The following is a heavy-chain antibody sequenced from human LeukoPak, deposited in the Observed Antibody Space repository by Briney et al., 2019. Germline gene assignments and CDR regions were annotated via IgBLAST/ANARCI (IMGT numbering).Heavy chain of an antibody. CDR2: ISTSSNYI. D-gene: IGHD4-17*01. J-gene: IGHJ5*02. V-gene: IGHV3-21*01. CDR3: ARTTVTTGRTNWFDP. Sequence: GGSLRLSCVASGFTFSSYNMNWVRQAPGKGLEWVSSISTSSNYIYYADSVKGRFTISRDNAKNSLYLQMNSLRAEDTAVYYCARTTVTTGRTNWFDPWGQGTLVTVSS. CDR1: GFTFSSYN.